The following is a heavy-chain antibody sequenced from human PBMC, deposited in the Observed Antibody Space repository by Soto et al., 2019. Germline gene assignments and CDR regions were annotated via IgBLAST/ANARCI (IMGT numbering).Heavy chain of an antibody. Sequence: QVQLQESGPGLVKPSQTLSLSCTVSGDSISSGGYYWSWIRQHPGKGLEWIGYIYDNGGAYYSPSLKGRVVISVDRSENRFSRRLSSLTAADTAVYYCARVKGGTTRRAFDSWGQGTLVTVSS. CDR2: IYDNGGA. J-gene: IGHJ4*02. CDR3: ARVKGGTTRRAFDS. CDR1: GDSISSGGYY. D-gene: IGHD1-7*01. V-gene: IGHV4-31*03.